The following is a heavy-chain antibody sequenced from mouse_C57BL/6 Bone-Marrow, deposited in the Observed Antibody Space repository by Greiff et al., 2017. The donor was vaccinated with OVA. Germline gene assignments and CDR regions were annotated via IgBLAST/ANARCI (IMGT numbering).Heavy chain of an antibody. J-gene: IGHJ2*01. CDR1: GYTFTSYW. Sequence: VQLQQSGAELAKPGASVKLSCKASGYTFTSYWMHWVKQRPGQGLEWIGYINPSSGYTKYNQKFKDKATLTADKSSSTAYMQLSSLTYEDSAVYYCARPFITTSVARDYWGQGTTLTVSS. CDR2: INPSSGYT. V-gene: IGHV1-7*01. D-gene: IGHD1-1*01. CDR3: ARPFITTSVARDY.